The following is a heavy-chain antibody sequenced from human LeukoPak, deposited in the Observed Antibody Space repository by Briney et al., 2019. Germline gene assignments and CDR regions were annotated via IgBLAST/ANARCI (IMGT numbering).Heavy chain of an antibody. V-gene: IGHV1-18*04. D-gene: IGHD4-11*01. CDR2: ISTYTGVT. CDR3: ARDSDYSGNRNGDWFDP. J-gene: IGHJ5*02. Sequence: ASVNVSCKASGFSFTSFGVTWVRQAPGQGLEWMGWISTYTGVTHYAEKFEDRVTMSIDTSTTTAYMELRSLRYDDTAVYYCARDSDYSGNRNGDWFDPWGQGTVVTISS. CDR1: GFSFTSFG.